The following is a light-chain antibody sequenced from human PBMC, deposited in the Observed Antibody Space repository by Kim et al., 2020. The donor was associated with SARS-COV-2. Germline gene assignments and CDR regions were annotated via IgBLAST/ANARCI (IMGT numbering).Light chain of an antibody. CDR1: QSVSSSY. CDR2: GTS. V-gene: IGKV3-20*01. CDR3: QQYYNSLLT. J-gene: IGKJ4*01. Sequence: SPGERATLSCRASQSVSSSYLVWYQQKPGQAPRLLMYGTSSRATGVPDRFSGSGSGTVFTLTISRLEPEDFAVYYCQQYYNSLLTFGGGTKVDIK.